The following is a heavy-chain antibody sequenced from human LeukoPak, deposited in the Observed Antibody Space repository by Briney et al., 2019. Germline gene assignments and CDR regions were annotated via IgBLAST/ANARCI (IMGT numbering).Heavy chain of an antibody. Sequence: GGSLRLSCATSGFILSSYDMHWVRQAPGKGLEWVAVIWYDGNNKTYADSVKGRFTISRDDSKNTLYLQMSSLRAEDTALYYCAASSARNYFNYWGQGTLVTVFS. CDR2: IWYDGNNK. CDR3: AASSARNYFNY. J-gene: IGHJ4*02. D-gene: IGHD1-14*01. CDR1: GFILSSYD. V-gene: IGHV3-33*01.